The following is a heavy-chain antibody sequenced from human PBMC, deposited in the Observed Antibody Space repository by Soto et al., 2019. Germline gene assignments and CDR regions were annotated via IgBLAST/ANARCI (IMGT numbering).Heavy chain of an antibody. J-gene: IGHJ6*02. CDR3: ASGGGGRAHPNPYYYYGMDV. V-gene: IGHV1-69*01. D-gene: IGHD3-16*01. CDR2: IIPIFGTA. CDR1: GGTFSSYA. Sequence: QVQLVQSGAEVKKPGSSVKVSCEASGGTFSSYAISWVRQAPGQGLEWMGGIIPIFGTANYAQKFQGRVTITADESTSTAYMELSSLSSEDTAVYYCASGGGGRAHPNPYYYYGMDVWGQGTTVTVSS.